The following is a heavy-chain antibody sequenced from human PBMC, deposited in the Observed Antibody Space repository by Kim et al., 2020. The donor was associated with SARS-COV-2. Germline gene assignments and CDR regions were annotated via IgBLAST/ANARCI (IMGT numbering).Heavy chain of an antibody. V-gene: IGHV3-11*06. Sequence: GGSLRLSCAASGFTFSDYYMSWIRQAPGKGLEWVSYISSSSSYTNYADSVKGRFTISRDNAKNSLYLQMNSLRAEDTAVYYCARDSSGYYSRQGVVDYWGQGTLVTVSS. D-gene: IGHD3-22*01. J-gene: IGHJ4*02. CDR2: ISSSSSYT. CDR3: ARDSSGYYSRQGVVDY. CDR1: GFTFSDYY.